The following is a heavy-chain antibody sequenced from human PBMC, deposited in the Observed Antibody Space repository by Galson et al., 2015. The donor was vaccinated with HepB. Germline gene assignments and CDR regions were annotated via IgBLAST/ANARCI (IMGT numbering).Heavy chain of an antibody. CDR3: ARELGAAGGTMGFDY. V-gene: IGHV4-31*03. CDR2: IYYSGST. D-gene: IGHD6-13*01. Sequence: TLSLTCTVAGGSISSGGYCWSWIRQHAGKGLEWIGYIYYSGSTYYNPSLKSRVTITVDTSNNQFSLTLSSVTAAPPAAYCGARELGAAGGTMGFDYWGQGTLVTVSS. CDR1: GGSISSGGYC. J-gene: IGHJ4*02.